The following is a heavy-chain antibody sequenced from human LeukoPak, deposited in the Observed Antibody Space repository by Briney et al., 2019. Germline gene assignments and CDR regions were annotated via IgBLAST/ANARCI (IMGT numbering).Heavy chain of an antibody. CDR3: ARLGAPWYYYDSSGYLRPNWFDP. CDR2: ISSSGSTI. J-gene: IGHJ5*02. D-gene: IGHD3-22*01. Sequence: HPGGSLRLSCAASGFTFSSYEMNWVRQAPGKGLEWVSYISSSGSTIYYAESVKGRFTISRDNAKNSLYLQMNSLRAEDTAIYYCARLGAPWYYYDSSGYLRPNWFDPWGQGTLVTVSS. V-gene: IGHV3-48*03. CDR1: GFTFSSYE.